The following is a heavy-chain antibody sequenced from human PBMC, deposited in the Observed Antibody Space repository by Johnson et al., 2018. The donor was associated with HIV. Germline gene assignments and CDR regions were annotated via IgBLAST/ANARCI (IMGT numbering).Heavy chain of an antibody. CDR2: ISYDGSNK. CDR1: GFTFSRYA. V-gene: IGHV3-30*04. Sequence: QVQLVESGGGVVQPGRSLRLSCAASGFTFSRYAMHWVRQAPGKGLEWVAVISYDGSNKYSADSVKGRFPISRDNSKNTLYLQMNSLRAEDTAVYYCARNGLIPAAKGVAFDIWGQGTMVTVSS. D-gene: IGHD2-2*01. J-gene: IGHJ3*02. CDR3: ARNGLIPAAKGVAFDI.